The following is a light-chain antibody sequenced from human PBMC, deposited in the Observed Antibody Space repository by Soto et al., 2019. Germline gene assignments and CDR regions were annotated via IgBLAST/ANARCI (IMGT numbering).Light chain of an antibody. CDR3: QQANSFPFT. Sequence: DIQMTQSPSSLSASVGDRVTITCQASQDISNYLNLYQQKPGKAPKLLIYAASSLQSGVPSRFSGSGSGTDFTLTISSLQPEDFATYYCQQANSFPFTFGGGTKVDI. J-gene: IGKJ4*01. CDR2: AAS. V-gene: IGKV1-12*02. CDR1: QDISNY.